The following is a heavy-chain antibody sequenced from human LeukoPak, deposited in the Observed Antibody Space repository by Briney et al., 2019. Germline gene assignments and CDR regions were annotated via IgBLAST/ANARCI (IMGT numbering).Heavy chain of an antibody. J-gene: IGHJ4*02. V-gene: IGHV4-59*08. CDR3: ARGGYSSGYYYFDY. CDR2: IYFSGST. Sequence: PSETLSLTCTVSGGSVSSYYWSWIRQFPGKGLERVGYIYFSGSTSYNPSLESRVTISLDTSQNQFSLKVSSVTAADTAVYYCARGGYSSGYYYFDYWGQGTVVTVSS. CDR1: GGSVSSYY. D-gene: IGHD3-22*01.